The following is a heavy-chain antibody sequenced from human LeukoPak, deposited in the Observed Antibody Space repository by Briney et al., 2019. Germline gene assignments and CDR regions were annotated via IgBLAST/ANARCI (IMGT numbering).Heavy chain of an antibody. J-gene: IGHJ2*01. V-gene: IGHV4-59*12. CDR1: GGSISSYY. CDR3: ARIGIVAAAGTKPWYFDL. D-gene: IGHD6-13*01. CDR2: IYYSGST. Sequence: SETLSLTCTVSGGSISSYYWSWIRQPPGKGLEWIGYIYYSGSTNYNPSLKSRVTISVDTSKNQFSLKPSSVTAVDTAAYYCARIGIVAAAGTKPWYFDLWGRGTLVTVSS.